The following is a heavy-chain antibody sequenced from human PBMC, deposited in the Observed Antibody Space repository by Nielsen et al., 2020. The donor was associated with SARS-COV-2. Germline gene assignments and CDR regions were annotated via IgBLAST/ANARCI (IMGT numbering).Heavy chain of an antibody. J-gene: IGHJ6*02. CDR1: GFTFSSYG. CDR2: ISSSSSYI. D-gene: IGHD3-10*01. Sequence: GGSLRLSCAASGFTFSSYGMHWVRQAPGKGLEWVSSISSSSSYIYYADSVKGRFTISRDNAKNSLYLQMNSLRAEDTAVYYCARDYGSGSYYIAPSRYYYYGMDVWGQGTTVTVSS. V-gene: IGHV3-21*01. CDR3: ARDYGSGSYYIAPSRYYYYGMDV.